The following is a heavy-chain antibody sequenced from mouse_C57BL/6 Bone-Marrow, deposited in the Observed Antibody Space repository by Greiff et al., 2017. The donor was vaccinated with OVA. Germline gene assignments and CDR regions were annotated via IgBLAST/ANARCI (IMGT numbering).Heavy chain of an antibody. Sequence: QVQLKQPGAELVKPGASVKLSCKASGYTFTSYWMHWVKQRPGQGLEWIGMIHPNSGSTNYNEKFKSKATLTVDKSSSTAYMQLSSLTSEDSAVYYCARSPMVTRRLYAMDYWGQGTSVTVSS. CDR1: GYTFTSYW. D-gene: IGHD2-2*01. J-gene: IGHJ4*01. CDR2: IHPNSGST. V-gene: IGHV1-64*01. CDR3: ARSPMVTRRLYAMDY.